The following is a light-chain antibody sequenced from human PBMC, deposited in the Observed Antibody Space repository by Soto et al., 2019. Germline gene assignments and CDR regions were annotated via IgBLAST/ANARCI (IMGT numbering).Light chain of an antibody. CDR1: SSDVGSYNL. CDR2: DVS. Sequence: QSVLTQPASVSGSPGQSITISCTGTSSDVGSYNLVSWYQQHPGKAPKLMIYDVSNRPSGVSNRFSGSKSGNTASLTISGLQAEDEADYYCGSYTSSSGVFGTGTKATVL. V-gene: IGLV2-14*02. CDR3: GSYTSSSGV. J-gene: IGLJ1*01.